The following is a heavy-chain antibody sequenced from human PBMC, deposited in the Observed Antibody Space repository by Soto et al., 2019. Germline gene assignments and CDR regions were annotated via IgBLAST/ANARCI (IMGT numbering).Heavy chain of an antibody. CDR3: ARGNYVSMVRGVIGWRNYYYYGMDV. J-gene: IGHJ6*02. CDR2: INHSGST. V-gene: IGHV4-34*01. CDR1: GGSFSGYY. Sequence: QVQLQQWGAGLLKPSETLSLTCAVYGGSFSGYYWSWIRQPPGKGLEWIGEINHSGSTNYNPSLKSRVTISVDTSKTQFSLKLSSVTAADTAVYYCARGNYVSMVRGVIGWRNYYYYGMDVWGQGTTVTVSS. D-gene: IGHD3-10*01.